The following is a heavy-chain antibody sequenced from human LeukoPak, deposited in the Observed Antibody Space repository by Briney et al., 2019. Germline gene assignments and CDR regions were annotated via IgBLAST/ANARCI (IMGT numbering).Heavy chain of an antibody. V-gene: IGHV4-34*01. Sequence: SETLSLTCAVYGGSFSGYYWSWIRQPPGKGLEWIGEINHSGSTNYNPSLKSRVTISVDTSKNQFSLKLSSVTAADTAVYYCARGRYYDYVWGSYRPGSWFDPWGQGTLVTVSS. J-gene: IGHJ5*02. CDR1: GGSFSGYY. CDR2: INHSGST. CDR3: ARGRYYDYVWGSYRPGSWFDP. D-gene: IGHD3-16*02.